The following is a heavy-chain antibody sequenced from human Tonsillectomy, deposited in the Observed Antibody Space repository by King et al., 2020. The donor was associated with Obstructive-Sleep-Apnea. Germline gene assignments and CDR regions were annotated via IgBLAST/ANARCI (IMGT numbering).Heavy chain of an antibody. CDR1: GFTCSSYS. D-gene: IGHD3-22*01. Sequence: VQLVESGGGLVQPGGSLRLSCAASGFTCSSYSMNWFRQAPGKGLEWVSYISSSSSTIYYADSVKGRFTISRDNAKNSLYLQMNSLRAEDTAVYYCARGQVVVIRGGFDYWGQGTLVTVSS. V-gene: IGHV3-48*04. CDR2: ISSSSSTI. CDR3: ARGQVVVIRGGFDY. J-gene: IGHJ4*02.